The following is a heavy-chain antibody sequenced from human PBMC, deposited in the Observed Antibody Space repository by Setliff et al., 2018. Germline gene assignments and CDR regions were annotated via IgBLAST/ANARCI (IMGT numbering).Heavy chain of an antibody. CDR3: ARVLTQGSWHFDY. V-gene: IGHV5-51*01. CDR1: GYSFSNFW. CDR2: IYPGDSHT. D-gene: IGHD1-26*01. Sequence: PGESLKISCKGSGYSFSNFWIGWVRQMPGKGLEWMGIIYPGDSHTRYSPSFQGQVTMSADKSINTAYLQWSNLKASDTAIYYCARVLTQGSWHFDYWGQGTLVTVSS. J-gene: IGHJ4*02.